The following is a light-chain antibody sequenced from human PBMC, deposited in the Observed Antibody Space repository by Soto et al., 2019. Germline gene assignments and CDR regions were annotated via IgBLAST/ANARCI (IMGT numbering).Light chain of an antibody. CDR3: TSYASGSSHVV. CDR1: SSDIGGYDY. J-gene: IGLJ2*01. V-gene: IGLV2-14*01. Sequence: QSARTQPASVSGSPGQSITLSCTGTSSDIGGYDYVSWYQRHPGKAPKLIIYDVNNRPSGVSNRFSGSKSGNTASLTISGLQAEDEADYYCTSYASGSSHVVFGGGTKLTLL. CDR2: DVN.